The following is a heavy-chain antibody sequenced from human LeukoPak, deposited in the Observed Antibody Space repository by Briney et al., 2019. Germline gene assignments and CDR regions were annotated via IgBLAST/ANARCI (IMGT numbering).Heavy chain of an antibody. CDR2: IDHSGNP. J-gene: IGHJ3*01. CDR3: AGDSGYFDAFDV. CDR1: GGSFSDYY. D-gene: IGHD5-12*01. Sequence: SETLSLTCVVYGGSFSDYYWSWIRQTPGKGLEWIGEIDHSGNPYYNPSLKSRVNIFADTSKNQFSLKLTSVTAAETAVYYCAGDSGYFDAFDVWGQGTMVTVSS. V-gene: IGHV4-34*01.